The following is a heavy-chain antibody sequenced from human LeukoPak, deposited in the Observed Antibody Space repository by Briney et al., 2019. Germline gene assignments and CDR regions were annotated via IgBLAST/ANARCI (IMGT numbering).Heavy chain of an antibody. J-gene: IGHJ4*02. Sequence: ASVKVSCTVSGSSLSELSLYWVRQAPGKGPEWMGGFDVIDSETFYARKFQGRVTMTEDSSTDTAYMELRSLTSDDTALYYCAAGRPYSLLDYWGQGTLVTVSS. CDR1: GSSLSELS. V-gene: IGHV1-24*01. CDR3: AAGRPYSLLDY. D-gene: IGHD5-18*01. CDR2: FDVIDSET.